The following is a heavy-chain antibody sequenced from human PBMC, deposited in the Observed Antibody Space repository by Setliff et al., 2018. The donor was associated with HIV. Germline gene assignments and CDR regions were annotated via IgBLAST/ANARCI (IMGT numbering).Heavy chain of an antibody. D-gene: IGHD3-3*01. V-gene: IGHV4-39*01. CDR3: ARHLESKLLSY. J-gene: IGHJ4*02. CDR1: GDSISTSSYY. CDR2: IYYTGST. Sequence: SETLSLTCSVTGDSISTSSYYWAWIRQRPGKGLEWIASIYYTGSTFYNQALESRVSISVDTSRDQFSLKLSSVTAADTAVYYCARHLESKLLSYWGQGTLVTVSS.